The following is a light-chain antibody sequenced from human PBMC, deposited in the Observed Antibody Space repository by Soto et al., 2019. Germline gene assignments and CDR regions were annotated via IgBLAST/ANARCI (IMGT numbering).Light chain of an antibody. V-gene: IGLV2-14*03. Sequence: QSLLTQPASVSGSPGQSITISCTGTSSDVGGYNFVSWYQQHPGKAPKLMIYDVSNRPSGVSDRFSGSKSGNTASLTIFGLQAEDEADYYCSSYATSILEVFGTGTKLTVL. CDR3: SSYATSILEV. J-gene: IGLJ1*01. CDR2: DVS. CDR1: SSDVGGYNF.